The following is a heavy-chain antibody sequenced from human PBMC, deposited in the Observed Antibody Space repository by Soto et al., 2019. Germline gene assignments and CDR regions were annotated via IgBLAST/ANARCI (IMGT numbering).Heavy chain of an antibody. V-gene: IGHV4-4*02. Sequence: QVQLQESGPGLVKPSGTLSLTCAVSGGSISSSNWWSWVRQPPGKGLEWIGEIYHSGSTNYNPSLKSRVTLSVAKSKNQFALKLSSVTAADTAVYYCARVSGSYYYGMDVWGQGTTVTVSS. J-gene: IGHJ6*02. CDR1: GGSISSSNW. CDR3: ARVSGSYYYGMDV. CDR2: IYHSGST. D-gene: IGHD1-26*01.